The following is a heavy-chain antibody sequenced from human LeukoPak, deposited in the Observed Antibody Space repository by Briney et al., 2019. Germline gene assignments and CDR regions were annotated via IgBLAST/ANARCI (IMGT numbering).Heavy chain of an antibody. CDR3: ARAGLGYSSSWDYYYYMDV. CDR2: INPNSGGT. D-gene: IGHD6-13*01. V-gene: IGHV1-2*02. CDR1: GYTFTSYY. Sequence: ASVKVSCKASGYTFTSYYMHWVRQAPGQGLEWMGWINPNSGGTNYAQRFQGRVTMTRDTSISTVYMELSRLRSDDTAVYYCARAGLGYSSSWDYYYYMDVWGKGTTVTVSS. J-gene: IGHJ6*03.